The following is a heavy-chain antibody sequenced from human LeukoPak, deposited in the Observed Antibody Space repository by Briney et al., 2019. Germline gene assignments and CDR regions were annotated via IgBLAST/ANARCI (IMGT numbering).Heavy chain of an antibody. J-gene: IGHJ5*02. D-gene: IGHD6-6*01. CDR1: GGTLNSYV. V-gene: IGHV1-69*06. CDR3: ARDYGSSSSVWFDP. Sequence: ASVKVSCKASGGTLNSYVISWVRQAPGQGLEWMGGIIPISGTTNYAQKFQGRVTITADKSTSTAYMELSSLRSEDTAVYYCARDYGSSSSVWFDPWGQGTLVTVSS. CDR2: IIPISGTT.